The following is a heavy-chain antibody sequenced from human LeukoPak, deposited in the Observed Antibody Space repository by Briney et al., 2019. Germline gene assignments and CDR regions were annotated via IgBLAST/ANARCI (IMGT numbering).Heavy chain of an antibody. J-gene: IGHJ4*02. V-gene: IGHV3-48*04. Sequence: PGGSLRLSCAASGFTFSSYSMNWVRQAPGKGLEWVSYISSSSSTIYYADSVKGRFTISRDNAKNSLYLQMNSLRAEDTAVYYCARDLPYGDYVDFDYWGQGTLVTVSS. CDR2: ISSSSSTI. CDR3: ARDLPYGDYVDFDY. CDR1: GFTFSSYS. D-gene: IGHD4-17*01.